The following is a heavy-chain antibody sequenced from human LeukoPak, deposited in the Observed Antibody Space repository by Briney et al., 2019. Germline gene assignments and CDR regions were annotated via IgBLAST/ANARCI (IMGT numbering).Heavy chain of an antibody. CDR3: AKDPVYYDFWSGYFDS. Sequence: TGGSLRLSCAASGFTFSSYAMHWVRQAPGKGLEWVAVISFDGSNKYYADSVKGRFTISRDNSKNMLYLQMNSLRAEDTAMYYCAKDPVYYDFWSGYFDSWGQGTLVTVSS. CDR2: ISFDGSNK. D-gene: IGHD3-3*01. V-gene: IGHV3-30-3*01. J-gene: IGHJ4*02. CDR1: GFTFSSYA.